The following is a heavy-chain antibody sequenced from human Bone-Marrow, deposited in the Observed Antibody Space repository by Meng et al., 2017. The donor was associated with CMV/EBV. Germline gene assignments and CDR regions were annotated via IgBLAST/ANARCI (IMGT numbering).Heavy chain of an antibody. CDR2: IIPIFGIA. Sequence: SVKVSCKASGGTFSSYAISWVRQAPGQGLEWMGGIIPIFGIANYAQKFQGRVTITADKSTSTAYMELSSLRSEDTAMYYCARGVVVVPAAIGWFDPWGQGTLVTVSS. J-gene: IGHJ5*02. D-gene: IGHD2-2*01. CDR3: ARGVVVVPAAIGWFDP. V-gene: IGHV1-69*10. CDR1: GGTFSSYA.